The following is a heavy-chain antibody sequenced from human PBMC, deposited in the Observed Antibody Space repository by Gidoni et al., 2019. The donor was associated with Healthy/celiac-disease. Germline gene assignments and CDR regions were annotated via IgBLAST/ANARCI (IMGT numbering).Heavy chain of an antibody. CDR3: ARGGYSYGWSY. J-gene: IGHJ4*02. V-gene: IGHV4-34*01. CDR1: GGSFSGYY. D-gene: IGHD5-18*01. Sequence: QVQPQQWGAGLLKPSETLSLTCAVYGGSFSGYYWSWIRQPPGKGLEWIGEINHSGSTNYNPSLKSRVTISVDTSKNQFSLKLSSGTAADTAVYYCARGGYSYGWSYWGQGTLVTVSS. CDR2: INHSGST.